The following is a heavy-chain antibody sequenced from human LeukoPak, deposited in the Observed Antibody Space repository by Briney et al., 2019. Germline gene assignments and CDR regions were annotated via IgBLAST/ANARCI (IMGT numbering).Heavy chain of an antibody. D-gene: IGHD2-21*01. CDR1: GFTFSSYW. V-gene: IGHV3-7*01. J-gene: IGHJ1*01. CDR2: IKQDGSEK. Sequence: GGSLRLSCAASGFTFSSYWMSWVRQAPGKGLEWVTNIKQDGSEKYYVDSVKGRFTISRDNAKNSLYLQMNSLRAEDTAVYYCARGIAYCGGDCYPRHFQHWGQGTLVTVSS. CDR3: ARGIAYCGGDCYPRHFQH.